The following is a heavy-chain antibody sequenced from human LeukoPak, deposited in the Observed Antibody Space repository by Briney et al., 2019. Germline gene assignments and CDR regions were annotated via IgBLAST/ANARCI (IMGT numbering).Heavy chain of an antibody. J-gene: IGHJ4*02. Sequence: SETLSLTCTVSGGSISSGSYYWSWIRQPAGKGLEWIGRIYSSGTTNYNPSLKSRVTISIDTSKNQFSLKLSSVTAADTAVYYCARGTSISYWGQGTLVTVSS. V-gene: IGHV4-61*02. D-gene: IGHD1-1*01. CDR2: IYSSGTT. CDR1: GGSISSGSYY. CDR3: ARGTSISY.